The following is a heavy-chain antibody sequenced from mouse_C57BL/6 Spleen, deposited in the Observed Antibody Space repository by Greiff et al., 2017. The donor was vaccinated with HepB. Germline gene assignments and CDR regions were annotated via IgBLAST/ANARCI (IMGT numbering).Heavy chain of an antibody. V-gene: IGHV1-69*01. CDR1: GYTFTSYW. CDR3: ARGYGSILYAMGY. D-gene: IGHD1-1*01. CDR2: IDPSDSYT. J-gene: IGHJ4*01. Sequence: QVQLQQPGAELVMPGASVTLSCKASGYTFTSYWMHWVKQRPGEGLEWIGEIDPSDSYTNYNQKFKGKSTLTVYKSSSTAYMQLSSLTSEDSAVYYCARGYGSILYAMGYWGQGTSVTVSS.